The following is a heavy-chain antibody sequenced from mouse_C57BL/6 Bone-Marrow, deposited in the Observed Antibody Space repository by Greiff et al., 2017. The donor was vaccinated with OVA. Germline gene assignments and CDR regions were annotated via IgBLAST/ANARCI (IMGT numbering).Heavy chain of an antibody. CDR2: IYIGTGYT. CDR1: GYTFTSYG. Sequence: VQLQQSGAELVRPGSSVKMSCKTSGYTFTSYGINWVKQRPGQGLEWIGYIYIGTGYTEYNEKFKGQAPLPSDTSSSTAYMQLSRLTSEDSAIYFGAREKGNYYGSSDWYFDVWGTGTTVTVSS. D-gene: IGHD1-1*01. V-gene: IGHV1-58*01. J-gene: IGHJ1*03. CDR3: AREKGNYYGSSDWYFDV.